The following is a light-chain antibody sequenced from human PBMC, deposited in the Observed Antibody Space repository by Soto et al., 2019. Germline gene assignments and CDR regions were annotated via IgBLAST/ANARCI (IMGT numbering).Light chain of an antibody. J-gene: IGKJ4*01. CDR3: YQYDNSPLA. Sequence: DIVLTQSPGTLSLSPGERATLSYRASQSVSSISLAWYQQKPGQAPRLLIYGASNRATGIPDRFRVGGSGTDFTLTISRLEPEDFAVYYCYQYDNSPLAFGGGTKVEIK. CDR1: QSVSSIS. V-gene: IGKV3-20*01. CDR2: GAS.